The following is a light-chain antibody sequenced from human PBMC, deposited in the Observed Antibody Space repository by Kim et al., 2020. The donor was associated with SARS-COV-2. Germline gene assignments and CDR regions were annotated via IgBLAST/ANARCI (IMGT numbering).Light chain of an antibody. V-gene: IGLV6-57*01. Sequence: KTVTISCTRSSGRIASNSVQWYQQRPGSSPTTVIYEDNQRPSGVPDRFSGSIDRSSNSASLTISGLKTEDEADYYCQSYDSSANWVFGGGTQLTVL. CDR1: SGRIASNS. CDR3: QSYDSSANWV. CDR2: EDN. J-gene: IGLJ3*02.